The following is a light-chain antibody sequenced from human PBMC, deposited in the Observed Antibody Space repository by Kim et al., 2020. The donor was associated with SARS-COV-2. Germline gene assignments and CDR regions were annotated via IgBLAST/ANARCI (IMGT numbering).Light chain of an antibody. J-gene: IGKJ1*01. CDR2: GAS. CDR1: QSVSNN. Sequence: YPGERATLSCRTSQSVSNNLAWYQQKAGQAPRRLIYGASTRATGIPARFSGSGSGTEFTLTISSLQSEECAVYYCQQYNNWPPWTFGQGTKVDIK. CDR3: QQYNNWPPWT. V-gene: IGKV3-15*01.